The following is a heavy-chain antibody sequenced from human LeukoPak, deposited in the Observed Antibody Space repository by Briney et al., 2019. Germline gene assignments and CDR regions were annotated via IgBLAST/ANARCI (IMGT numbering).Heavy chain of an antibody. J-gene: IGHJ6*02. CDR3: ARDGVNPRYDSSGYPEGMDV. V-gene: IGHV3-21*01. CDR1: GFTFSSYS. D-gene: IGHD3-22*01. CDR2: ISSSSSYI. Sequence: PGGSLRLSCAASGFTFSSYSINWVRQAPGKGLEWVSSISSSSSYIYYADSVKGRFTISRDNAKNSLYLQMNSLRAEDTAVYYCARDGVNPRYDSSGYPEGMDVWGQGTTVTVSS.